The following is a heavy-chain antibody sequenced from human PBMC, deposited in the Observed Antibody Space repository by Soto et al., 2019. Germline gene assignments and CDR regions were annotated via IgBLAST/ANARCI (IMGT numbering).Heavy chain of an antibody. CDR2: ISGSGGST. CDR1: GFTFSSYA. J-gene: IGHJ4*02. D-gene: IGHD2-2*01. Sequence: EVQLLESGGGLVQPGGSLRLSCAASGFTFSSYAMSWVRQAPGKGLEWVSAISGSGGSTYYADSVKGRFTISRDNSKNTLYLQMNSLRAGDTAVYYCARPNLYCSSTSCYDYWGQGTLVTVSS. V-gene: IGHV3-23*01. CDR3: ARPNLYCSSTSCYDY.